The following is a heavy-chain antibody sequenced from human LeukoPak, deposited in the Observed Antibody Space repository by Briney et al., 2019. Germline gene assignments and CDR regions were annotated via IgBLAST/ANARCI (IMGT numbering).Heavy chain of an antibody. J-gene: IGHJ3*02. CDR3: ATDPPHSGSYYAFDI. Sequence: ASVKISCKVSGYTFTDYYMHWVQQAPGKGLEWMGLVDPEDGETIYAEEFQGRVTITADTSTDTAYMELSSLRSEDTAVYYCATDPPHSGSYYAFDIWGQGTMVTVSS. D-gene: IGHD1-26*01. CDR2: VDPEDGET. CDR1: GYTFTDYY. V-gene: IGHV1-69-2*01.